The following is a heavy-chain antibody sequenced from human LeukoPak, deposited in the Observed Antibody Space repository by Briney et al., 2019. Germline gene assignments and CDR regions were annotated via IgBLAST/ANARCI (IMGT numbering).Heavy chain of an antibody. D-gene: IGHD2-15*01. CDR1: GYSFTSYW. CDR2: IYPGDSDT. V-gene: IGHV5-51*01. Sequence: GESLKISCKGSGYSFTSYWIGWVRQMPGKGLEWMGIIYPGDSDTRYSPSFQGQVTISVDKSISTAYLQWSSLKASDTAMYYCARHGSSPGTAFDPWGQGTLVTVSS. CDR3: ARHGSSPGTAFDP. J-gene: IGHJ5*02.